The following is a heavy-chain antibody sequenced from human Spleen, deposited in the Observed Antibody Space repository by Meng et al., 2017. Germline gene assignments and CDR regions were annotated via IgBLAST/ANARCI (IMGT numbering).Heavy chain of an antibody. CDR2: IYWHDEE. D-gene: IGHD3-16*01. V-gene: IGHV2-5*01. J-gene: IGHJ4*02. Sequence: QIPLRESGAKLVKPTQTLTLTCSFSGFSLSTSEEAVGWIRQPPGKALEWLALIYWHDEERYSPSLKGRLTITKDTSKNQVVLTMTNMDPVDTGTYYCAHRRGGYFDYWGQGTLVTVSS. CDR3: AHRRGGYFDY. CDR1: GFSLSTSEEA.